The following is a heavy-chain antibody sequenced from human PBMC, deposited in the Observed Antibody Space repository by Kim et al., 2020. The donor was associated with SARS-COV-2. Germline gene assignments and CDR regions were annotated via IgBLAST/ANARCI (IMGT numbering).Heavy chain of an antibody. V-gene: IGHV6-1*01. D-gene: IGHD3-16*01. Sequence: SQTLSLTCAISGDTVSSNTDSWNWIRLSPSRGLEWLGRTYYRSRWLNDYALSVRSRISVNPDTAKNQFSLHLNSVTPDDTALYYCVRGAKRVHAFDIWGQGTMVTVSS. J-gene: IGHJ3*02. CDR2: TYYRSRWLN. CDR3: VRGAKRVHAFDI. CDR1: GDTVSSNTDS.